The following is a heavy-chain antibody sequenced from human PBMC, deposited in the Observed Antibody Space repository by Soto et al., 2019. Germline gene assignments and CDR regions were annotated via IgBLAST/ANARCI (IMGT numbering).Heavy chain of an antibody. Sequence: QVQLQESGPGLVKPSATLSLTCTVSGGSISSYYWSWIRQPPGKGLEWLVYIYYSGSTNYNPSLKSRVTISVDTSKNQFSLKLSSVTAADTAVYYCARHSNEYRKSLDYWGQGTLVTVSS. CDR2: IYYSGST. V-gene: IGHV4-59*08. CDR1: GGSISSYY. CDR3: ARHSNEYRKSLDY. J-gene: IGHJ4*02. D-gene: IGHD1-1*01.